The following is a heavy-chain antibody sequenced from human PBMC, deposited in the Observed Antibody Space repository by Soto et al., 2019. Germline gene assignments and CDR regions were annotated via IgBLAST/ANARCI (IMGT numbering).Heavy chain of an antibody. CDR2: IYYSGST. D-gene: IGHD2-2*01. Sequence: SETLSLTCTVSGGSISSYYWSWIRQPPGKGLEWIGYIYYSGSTNYNPSLKSRVTISVDTSKNQFSLKLSSVTAADTAVYYCARGGYCSSTSCQPIYYFDYWGQGTLVTVSS. CDR1: GGSISSYY. CDR3: ARGGYCSSTSCQPIYYFDY. V-gene: IGHV4-59*01. J-gene: IGHJ4*02.